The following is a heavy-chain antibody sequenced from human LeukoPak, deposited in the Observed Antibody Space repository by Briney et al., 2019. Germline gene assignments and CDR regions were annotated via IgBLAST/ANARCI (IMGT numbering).Heavy chain of an antibody. CDR3: ARGGYDFGWNFDY. CDR1: GGSISSSSYY. Sequence: PSETLSLTCTVSGGSISSSSYYWGWIRQPPGKGLEWIGSIYYSGSTYYNPSLKSRVTIFVDTSKNQFSLKLSSVTAADTAVYYCARGGYDFGWNFDYWGQGTLVTVSS. J-gene: IGHJ4*02. D-gene: IGHD5-12*01. CDR2: IYYSGST. V-gene: IGHV4-39*01.